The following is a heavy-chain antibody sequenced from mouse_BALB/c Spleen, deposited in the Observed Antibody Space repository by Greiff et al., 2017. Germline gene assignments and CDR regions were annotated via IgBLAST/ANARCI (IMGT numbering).Heavy chain of an antibody. CDR1: GFDFSRYW. CDR3: ARHGYPTYAMDY. CDR2: INPGSSTI. Sequence: EVKLLESGGGLVQPGGSLNLSCAASGFDFSRYWMSWARQAPGKGQEWIGEINPGSSTINYTPSLKDKFIISRDNAKNTLYLQMSKVRSEDTALYYCARHGYPTYAMDYWGQGTSVTVSS. D-gene: IGHD2-2*01. V-gene: IGHV4-2*02. J-gene: IGHJ4*01.